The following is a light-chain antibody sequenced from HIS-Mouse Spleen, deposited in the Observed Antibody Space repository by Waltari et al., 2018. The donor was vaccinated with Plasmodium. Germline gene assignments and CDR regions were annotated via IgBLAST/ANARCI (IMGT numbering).Light chain of an antibody. CDR1: ALPKKY. CDR3: YSTDSSGNHRV. V-gene: IGLV3-10*01. J-gene: IGLJ3*02. Sequence: SYELTQPPPVPVSPGQTARNTCSGDALPKKYAYWYQQKSGQAPVLVIYEDSKRPSGIPERFSGSSSGTMATLTISGAQVEDEADYYCYSTDSSGNHRVFGGGTKLTVL. CDR2: EDS.